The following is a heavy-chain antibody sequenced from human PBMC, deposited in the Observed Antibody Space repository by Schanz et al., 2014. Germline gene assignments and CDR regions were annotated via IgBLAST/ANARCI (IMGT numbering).Heavy chain of an antibody. J-gene: IGHJ4*02. CDR3: ARVPRRVTTRGGGSRYYFDY. Sequence: VQLVESGGGLVQPGGSLRLSCAASGFTFSYRYLDWVRQAPGKGLEWLSYISRDGTTSYYADSVKGRFTISRDNAKNTLYLQLNSLRAEDTAVYYCARVPRRVTTRGGGSRYYFDYWGQGTLVTVSS. V-gene: IGHV3-11*04. CDR1: GFTFSYRY. D-gene: IGHD4-17*01. CDR2: ISRDGTTS.